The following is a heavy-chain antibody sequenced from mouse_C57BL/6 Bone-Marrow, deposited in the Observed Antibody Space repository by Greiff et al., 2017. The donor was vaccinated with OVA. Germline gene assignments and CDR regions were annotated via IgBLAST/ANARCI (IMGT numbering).Heavy chain of an antibody. J-gene: IGHJ2*01. D-gene: IGHD3-3*01. V-gene: IGHV1-61*01. CDR3: ASRARLLCYLDY. Sequence: QVQLQQPGAELVRPGSSVKLSCKASGYTFTSYWMDWVKQRPGQGLEWIGNIYPSDSETHYNQKFKDKATLTVDKSSSTAYMQLSSLTSEDSAVYYCASRARLLCYLDYWGQGTTLTVSS. CDR1: GYTFTSYW. CDR2: IYPSDSET.